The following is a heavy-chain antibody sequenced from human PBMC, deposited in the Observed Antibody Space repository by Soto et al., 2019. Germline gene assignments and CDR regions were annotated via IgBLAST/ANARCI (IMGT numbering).Heavy chain of an antibody. J-gene: IGHJ4*02. CDR3: AKVPDNSGIYFYFDY. D-gene: IGHD1-26*01. Sequence: PGGSLRLSCAACGFRFSDYVMSWVRQAPGKGLEWVSGISGNGGNTYYAGSVKGRFTISRENAKNTLYLQMNSLRADDTAVYYCAKVPDNSGIYFYFDYWGLGTLVTVSS. V-gene: IGHV3-23*01. CDR2: ISGNGGNT. CDR1: GFRFSDYV.